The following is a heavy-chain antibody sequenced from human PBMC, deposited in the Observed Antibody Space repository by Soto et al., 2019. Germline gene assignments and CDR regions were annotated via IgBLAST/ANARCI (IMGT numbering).Heavy chain of an antibody. Sequence: GSVGICCAASRFRVSGFWMHWVRQDPGKGLVWVSRMFTDVSTTDYADSVKGRFVISRDNSKNTVYLQMNSLRAEDTALYYCARVAPYCSTTTCYIDSWGQGTLVTVSS. D-gene: IGHD2-2*01. CDR2: MFTDVSTT. CDR3: ARVAPYCSTTTCYIDS. CDR1: RFRVSGFW. J-gene: IGHJ4*02. V-gene: IGHV3-74*01.